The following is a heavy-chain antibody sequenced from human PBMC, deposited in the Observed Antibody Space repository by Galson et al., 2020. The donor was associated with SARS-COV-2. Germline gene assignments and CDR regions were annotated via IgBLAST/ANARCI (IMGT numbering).Heavy chain of an antibody. CDR3: ARDILAGYCSGGSCGVDH. V-gene: IGHV3-48*04. Sequence: GGSLRLSCAASGFTFSSYSMNWVRQAPGKGLEWISYISGSSPTTHYADSVNGRFTISRDNAKNSLYLQMNSLRAEDTAVYYCARDILAGYCSGGSCGVDHWGQGTLVTVSS. CDR1: GFTFSSYS. CDR2: ISGSSPTT. J-gene: IGHJ4*02. D-gene: IGHD2-15*01.